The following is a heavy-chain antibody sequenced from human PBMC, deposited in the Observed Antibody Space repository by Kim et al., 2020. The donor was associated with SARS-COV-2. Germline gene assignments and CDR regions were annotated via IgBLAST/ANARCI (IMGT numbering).Heavy chain of an antibody. J-gene: IGHJ4*02. V-gene: IGHV3-30*18. CDR3: AKDLSLPIAAPADDY. CDR2: ISYDGSNK. CDR1: GFTFSSYG. Sequence: GGSLRLSCAASGFTFSSYGMHWVRQAPGKGLEWVAVISYDGSNKYYADSVKGRFTISRDNSKNTLYLQMNSLRAEDTAVYYCAKDLSLPIAAPADDYWGQGTLVTVSS. D-gene: IGHD6-13*01.